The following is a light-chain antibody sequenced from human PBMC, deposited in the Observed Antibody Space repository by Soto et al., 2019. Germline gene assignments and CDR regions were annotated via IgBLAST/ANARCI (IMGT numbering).Light chain of an antibody. CDR1: SSDVGAYNY. CDR2: EVS. CDR3: SSKRNTASLV. J-gene: IGLJ1*01. V-gene: IGLV2-14*01. Sequence: QSVLTQPASVSGSPGQTITISCTGTSSDVGAYNYVSWYQQHPGKAPKLMIYEVSNRPSGVSDRFSGSKSGNTASLTISGLQAADEADYYCSSKRNTASLVLGNGTKVTVL.